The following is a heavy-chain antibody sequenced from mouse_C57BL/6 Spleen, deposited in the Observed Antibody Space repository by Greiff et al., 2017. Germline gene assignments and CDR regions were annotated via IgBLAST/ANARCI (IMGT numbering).Heavy chain of an antibody. CDR2: IYPRSGNT. CDR1: GYTFTSYG. D-gene: IGHD2-5*01. V-gene: IGHV1-81*01. Sequence: QVQLQQSGAELARPGASVKLSCKASGYTFTSYGISWVKQRTGQGLEWIGEIYPRSGNTYYNEKFKGKATLTADKSSSTAYMELRSLTSEDSAVDICARFSNYVPDVWGTGTTVTVSS. J-gene: IGHJ1*03. CDR3: ARFSNYVPDV.